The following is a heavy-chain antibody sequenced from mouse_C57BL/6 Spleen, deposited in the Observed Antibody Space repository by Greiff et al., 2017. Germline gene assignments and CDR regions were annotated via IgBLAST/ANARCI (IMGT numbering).Heavy chain of an antibody. CDR1: GFTFSDYY. V-gene: IGHV5-16*01. CDR3: AREYYGSSYGAMDY. CDR2: INYDGSST. D-gene: IGHD1-1*01. Sequence: EVQLVESEGGLVQPGSSMKLSCTASGFTFSDYYMAWVRQVPEKGLEWVANINYDGSSTYYLDSLKSRFIISRDNAKNILYLQMSNLTSEDTATYYCAREYYGSSYGAMDYWGQGTSVTVSS. J-gene: IGHJ4*01.